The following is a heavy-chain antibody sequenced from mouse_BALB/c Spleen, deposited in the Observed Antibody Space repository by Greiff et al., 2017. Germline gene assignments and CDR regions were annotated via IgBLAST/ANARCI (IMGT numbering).Heavy chain of an antibody. CDR3: ARQGATMINFDY. D-gene: IGHD2-4*01. CDR2: ISSGGSYT. V-gene: IGHV5-6*01. Sequence: EVQGVESGGDLVKPGGSLKLSCAASGFTFSSYGMSWVRQTPDKRLEWVATISSGGSYTYYPDSVKGRFTISRDNAKNTLYLQMSSLKSEDTAMYYCARQGATMINFDYWGQGTTLTVSS. CDR1: GFTFSSYG. J-gene: IGHJ2*01.